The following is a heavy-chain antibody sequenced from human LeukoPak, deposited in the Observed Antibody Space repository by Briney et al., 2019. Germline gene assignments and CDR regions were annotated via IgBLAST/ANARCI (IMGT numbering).Heavy chain of an antibody. CDR3: ARKDNILTGYYDH. Sequence: GGSLRLSCAASGFTFSSYTMNWVRQAPGKGLEWVSSISSDSNYIYYADSVKGRFTISRDNAWHSLYLQMNSLRAEDTAVYYCARKDNILTGYYDHWGQGTLVTVSS. V-gene: IGHV3-21*01. J-gene: IGHJ5*02. D-gene: IGHD3-9*01. CDR2: ISSDSNYI. CDR1: GFTFSSYT.